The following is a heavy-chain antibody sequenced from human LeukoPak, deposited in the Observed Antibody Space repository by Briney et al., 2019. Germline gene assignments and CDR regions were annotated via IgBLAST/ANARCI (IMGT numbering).Heavy chain of an antibody. CDR2: ISGSGGST. CDR1: GFTFSSYA. Sequence: PGGSLRLSCAASGFTFSSYAMSWVRQAPGKGLEWVSAISGSGGSTYYADSVKGRFTISRDNSKNTLYLQMNSLRAEDTAVYYCAKSREVIHGWLEGYFDYWGQGTLVTVSS. CDR3: AKSREVIHGWLEGYFDY. D-gene: IGHD3-22*01. V-gene: IGHV3-23*01. J-gene: IGHJ4*02.